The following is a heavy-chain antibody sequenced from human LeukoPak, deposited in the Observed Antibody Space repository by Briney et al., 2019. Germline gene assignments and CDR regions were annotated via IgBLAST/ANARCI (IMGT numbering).Heavy chain of an antibody. CDR2: ISSSGTPI. Sequence: GGSLRLSCAASGFTFNDYYMSWIRQAPGKGLECISYISSSGTPIYYADSVKGRFTISRDNAKNSLYLQMNSLRAEDTAVYHCARDGGWTFDYWGQGTLVTVSS. J-gene: IGHJ4*02. CDR3: ARDGGWTFDY. D-gene: IGHD6-19*01. V-gene: IGHV3-11*01. CDR1: GFTFNDYY.